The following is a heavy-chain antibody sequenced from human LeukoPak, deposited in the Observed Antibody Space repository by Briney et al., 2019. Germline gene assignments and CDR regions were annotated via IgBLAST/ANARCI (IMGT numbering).Heavy chain of an antibody. CDR2: VRYDGTNQ. CDR1: GFTFKSYG. D-gene: IGHD5-18*01. J-gene: IGHJ4*02. CDR3: ARGYGESDFDS. V-gene: IGHV3-30*02. Sequence: GVSLRLSCAASGFTFKSYGMLFLRQPPGKALEWVVFVRYDGTNQYHADSVKGRFTISRDNSNNILCLQMNRLRAGDTAVYFCARGYGESDFDSWGQGTLVTVSS.